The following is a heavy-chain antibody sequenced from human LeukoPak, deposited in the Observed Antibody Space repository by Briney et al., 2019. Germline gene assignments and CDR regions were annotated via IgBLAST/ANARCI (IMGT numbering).Heavy chain of an antibody. V-gene: IGHV4-61*01. CDR3: ARGRNYYDSSGYYVEDC. D-gene: IGHD3-22*01. J-gene: IGHJ4*02. CDR1: GGSVSSGSYY. CDR2: IYYSGST. Sequence: SETLSLTCTVSGGSVSSGSYYWSWIRQPPGKGLEWIGYIYYSGSTNYNPSLKSRVTISVDTSKNQFSLKLSSVTAADTAVYYCARGRNYYDSSGYYVEDCWGQGTLVTVSS.